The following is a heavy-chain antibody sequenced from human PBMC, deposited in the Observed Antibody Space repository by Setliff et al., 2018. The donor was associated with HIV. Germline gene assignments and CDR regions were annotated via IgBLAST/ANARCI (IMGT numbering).Heavy chain of an antibody. CDR2: IWYDGSDQ. D-gene: IGHD5-12*01. Sequence: PGGSLRLSCAASGFTLSEAWMNWVRQAPGKGLEWVALIWYDGSDQYYADSVKGRFTISRDSSKNTLYLQMNSLRAEDTAVYYCVRDRGMATKRGFDSWGQGTLVTVSS. J-gene: IGHJ4*02. CDR3: VRDRGMATKRGFDS. CDR1: GFTLSEAW. V-gene: IGHV3-33*08.